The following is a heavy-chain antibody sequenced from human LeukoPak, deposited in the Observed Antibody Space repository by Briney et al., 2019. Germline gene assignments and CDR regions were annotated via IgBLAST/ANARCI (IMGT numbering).Heavy chain of an antibody. V-gene: IGHV4-38-2*02. Sequence: TASETLSLTCAVSGYSISSGYYWGWIRQPPGKGLEWIGSIYHSGSTYYNPSLKSRVTISVDTSKNQCSLKLSSVTAADTAVYYCARDRGVWYFDLWGRGTLVIVSS. CDR3: ARDRGVWYFDL. D-gene: IGHD3-10*01. CDR1: GYSISSGYY. CDR2: IYHSGST. J-gene: IGHJ2*01.